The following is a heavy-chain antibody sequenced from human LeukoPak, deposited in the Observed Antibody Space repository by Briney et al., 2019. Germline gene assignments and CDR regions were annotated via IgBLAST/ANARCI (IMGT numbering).Heavy chain of an antibody. CDR3: ARGHYDVLAASYKWTPDY. CDR1: GFTFSSYA. CDR2: ISYDGSNK. Sequence: GRSLRLSCAASGFTFSSYAMHWVRQAPGKGLEWAAVISYDGSNKYYADSVKGRFTTSRDNAKNSLSLQLNSLRVEDTAVYYCARGHYDVLAASYKWTPDYWGQGTLVTVSS. V-gene: IGHV3-30*04. J-gene: IGHJ4*02. D-gene: IGHD3-9*01.